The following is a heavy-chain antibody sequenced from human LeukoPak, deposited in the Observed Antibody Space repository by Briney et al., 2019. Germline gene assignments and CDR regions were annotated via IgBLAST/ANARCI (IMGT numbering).Heavy chain of an antibody. J-gene: IGHJ4*02. V-gene: IGHV4-30-2*01. CDR1: GGSISSGGYS. D-gene: IGHD3-3*01. CDR2: IYHSGST. Sequence: SQTLSLTCAVSGGSISSGGYSWSWIRQPPGKGLEWIGYIYHSGSTYYNPSLKSRVTISVDRSKNQFSLKLSSVTAADTAVYYCARENYDFWSGYSDYWGQGTLVTVSS. CDR3: ARENYDFWSGYSDY.